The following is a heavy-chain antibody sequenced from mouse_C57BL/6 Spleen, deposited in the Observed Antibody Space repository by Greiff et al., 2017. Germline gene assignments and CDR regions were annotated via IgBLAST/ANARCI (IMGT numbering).Heavy chain of an antibody. Sequence: VQLKESGGGLVKPGGSLKLSCAASGFTFSSYAMSWVRQTPEKRLEWVATISDGGSYTYYPDNVKGRFTISRDNAKNNLYLQMSHLKSEDTAMYYCARDTSLRYFDVWGTGTTVTVSS. J-gene: IGHJ1*03. CDR2: ISDGGSYT. CDR1: GFTFSSYA. D-gene: IGHD6-2*01. CDR3: ARDTSLRYFDV. V-gene: IGHV5-4*01.